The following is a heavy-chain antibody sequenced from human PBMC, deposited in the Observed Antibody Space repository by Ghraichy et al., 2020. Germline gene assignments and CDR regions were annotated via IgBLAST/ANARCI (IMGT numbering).Heavy chain of an antibody. CDR1: GFTFSSYA. CDR3: ANAKSYYYGMDV. Sequence: GGSLRLSCAASGFTFSSYAMSWVRQAPGKGLEWVSAISGSGGSTYYADSVKGRFTISRDNSKNTLYLQMNSRRAEDTAVYYCANAKSYYYGMDVWGQGTTVTVSS. J-gene: IGHJ6*01. V-gene: IGHV3-23*01. D-gene: IGHD4/OR15-4a*01. CDR2: ISGSGGST.